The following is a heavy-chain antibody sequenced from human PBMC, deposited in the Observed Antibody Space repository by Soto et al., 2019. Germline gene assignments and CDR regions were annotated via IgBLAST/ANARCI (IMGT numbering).Heavy chain of an antibody. Sequence: SSVKVSCKASGGTFSSYAISWVRQAPGQGLEWMGGIIPIFGTANSAQKFQGRVTVTADESTSTAYMELSSLRSDDTAIYYCARDWRGYSSYGPPPGSKGWFDPWG. J-gene: IGHJ5*02. CDR1: GGTFSSYA. CDR2: IIPIFGTA. D-gene: IGHD5-12*01. CDR3: ARDWRGYSSYGPPPGSKGWFDP. V-gene: IGHV1-69*13.